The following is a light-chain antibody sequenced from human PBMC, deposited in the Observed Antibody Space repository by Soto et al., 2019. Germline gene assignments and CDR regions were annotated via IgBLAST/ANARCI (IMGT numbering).Light chain of an antibody. Sequence: EVVMRHSPATLSVSPGEGATLSCRASQGIGDNLAWYQHKPGQTPRLLIYDTSTRATGVPARFSGSRSGTEFTLTINSMQSEDFAVYYCQRYNNWPLTFGGGTKVDIK. CDR1: QGIGDN. CDR2: DTS. CDR3: QRYNNWPLT. V-gene: IGKV3-15*01. J-gene: IGKJ4*01.